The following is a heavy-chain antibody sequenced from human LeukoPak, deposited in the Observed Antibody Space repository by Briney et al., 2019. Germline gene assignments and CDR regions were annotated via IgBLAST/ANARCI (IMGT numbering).Heavy chain of an antibody. J-gene: IGHJ5*02. D-gene: IGHD6-19*01. V-gene: IGHV3-33*01. CDR3: ARSYSSGWPTFNWFDP. CDR1: GFTFSSYG. CDR2: IWYDGSNK. Sequence: PGRSLRLSCAASGFTFSSYGMHWVRQAPGKGLEWVAVIWYDGSNKYYADSVKGRFTISRDNSKNTLYLQMNSLRAEDTAVYYCARSYSSGWPTFNWFDPWGQGTLVTVSS.